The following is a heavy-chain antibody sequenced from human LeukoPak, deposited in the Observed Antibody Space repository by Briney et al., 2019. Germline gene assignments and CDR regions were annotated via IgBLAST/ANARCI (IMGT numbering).Heavy chain of an antibody. CDR3: AIGLFSSSWCFDY. J-gene: IGHJ4*02. V-gene: IGHV5-10-1*01. D-gene: IGHD6-13*01. Sequence: GEALKISCHGSGYXFTSYWIGWVRPMPGKGQEWIGRIDPSDSSTNYSPSFQGHVTISADNSISTAYLQWSSLKASDTAIYYCAIGLFSSSWCFDYWGQGTLVPVSS. CDR1: GYXFTSYW. CDR2: IDPSDSST.